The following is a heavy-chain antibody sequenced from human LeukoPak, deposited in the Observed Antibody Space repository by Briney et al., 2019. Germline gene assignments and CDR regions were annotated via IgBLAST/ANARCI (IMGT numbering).Heavy chain of an antibody. J-gene: IGHJ4*02. CDR3: AGTDYYDSLLDY. CDR1: GFTFDDYA. Sequence: GSLRLSCAASGFTFDDYAMHWVRQAPGKGLEWVSLISWDGGSTYYADSVKGRFTISRDNSKNSLYLQMNSLRAEDTAVYYCAGTDYYDSLLDYWGQGTLVTVSS. D-gene: IGHD3-22*01. CDR2: ISWDGGST. V-gene: IGHV3-43D*03.